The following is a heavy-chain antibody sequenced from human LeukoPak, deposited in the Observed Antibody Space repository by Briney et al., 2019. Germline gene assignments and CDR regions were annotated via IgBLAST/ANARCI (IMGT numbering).Heavy chain of an antibody. CDR2: MNPNSGNT. J-gene: IGHJ5*02. V-gene: IGHV1-8*02. CDR3: ARKGGSSWYRDWFDP. D-gene: IGHD6-13*01. Sequence: ASVKVSCKASGGTFSSYAISWVRQATGQGLEWMGWMNPNSGNTGYAQKFQGRVTMTRNTSISTAYMELSSLRSEDTAVYYCARKGGSSWYRDWFDPWGQGTLVTVSS. CDR1: GGTFSSYA.